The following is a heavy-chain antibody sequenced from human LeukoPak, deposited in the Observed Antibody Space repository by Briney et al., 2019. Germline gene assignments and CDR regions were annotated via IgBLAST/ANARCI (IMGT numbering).Heavy chain of an antibody. CDR2: IIPIFGTA. D-gene: IGHD3-10*01. V-gene: IGHV1-69*13. Sequence: ASVKVSCKASGYTFTGYYMHWVRQAPGQGLEWMGGIIPIFGTANYAQKFQGRVTITADESTSTAYMELSSLRSEDTAVYYCARYHYGSGSGIFDYWGQGTLVTVSS. J-gene: IGHJ4*02. CDR1: GYTFTGYY. CDR3: ARYHYGSGSGIFDY.